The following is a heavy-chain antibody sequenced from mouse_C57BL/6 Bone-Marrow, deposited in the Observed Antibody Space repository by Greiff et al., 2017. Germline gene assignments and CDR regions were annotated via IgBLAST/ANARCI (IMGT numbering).Heavy chain of an antibody. V-gene: IGHV1-55*01. CDR3: ARSGTTVVATDAMDY. D-gene: IGHD1-1*01. J-gene: IGHJ4*01. CDR2: IYPGSGST. Sequence: QVQLQQPGAELVKPGASVKMSCKASGYTFTSYWITWVKQRPGQGLEWIGDIYPGSGSTNYNEKFKSKATLTVDTSSSTAYMQLSSLTSEDSAVYYCARSGTTVVATDAMDYWGQGTSVTVSS. CDR1: GYTFTSYW.